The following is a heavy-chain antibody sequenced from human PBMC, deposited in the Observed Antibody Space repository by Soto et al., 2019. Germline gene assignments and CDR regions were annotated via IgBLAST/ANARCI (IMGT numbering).Heavy chain of an antibody. J-gene: IGHJ6*02. V-gene: IGHV3-7*01. CDR3: ARDPRDNYGDYPGDGMDV. CDR1: GFTCSSYW. CDR2: IKQDGSEK. D-gene: IGHD4-17*01. Sequence: GGSLRLSCAASGFTCSSYWMSWVRQAPGKGLEWVANIKQDGSEKYYVDSVKGRFTISRDNAKNSLYLQMNSLRAEDTAVYYCARDPRDNYGDYPGDGMDVWGQGTTVTVSS.